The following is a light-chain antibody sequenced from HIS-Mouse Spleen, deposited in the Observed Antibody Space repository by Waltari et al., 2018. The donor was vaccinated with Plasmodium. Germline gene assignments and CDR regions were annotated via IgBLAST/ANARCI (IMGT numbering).Light chain of an antibody. V-gene: IGLV3-10*01. CDR2: EDS. Sequence: SYELPQPPSASVSPGQTARITCSGDALPKTSAHWYQQKSGQAPVLVIYEDSKRPSGIPEGFSGSSSGTMATLTISGAQVEDEADYYCYSTDSSGNHRVFGGGTKLTVL. J-gene: IGLJ3*02. CDR1: ALPKTS. CDR3: YSTDSSGNHRV.